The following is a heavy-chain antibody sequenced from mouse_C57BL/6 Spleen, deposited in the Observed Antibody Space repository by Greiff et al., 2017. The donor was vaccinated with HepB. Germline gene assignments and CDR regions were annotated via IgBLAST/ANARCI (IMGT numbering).Heavy chain of an antibody. CDR2: IDPEDGDT. J-gene: IGHJ3*01. CDR3: TTGGNPAWFAY. CDR1: GFNIKDYY. D-gene: IGHD1-1*02. V-gene: IGHV14-1*01. Sequence: VQLQQSGAELVRPGASVKLSCTASGFNIKDYYMHWVKQRPEQGLEWIGRIDPEDGDTEYAPKFQGKATMTADTSSNTAYLPLRSLTSEDTAVYYCTTGGNPAWFAYWGQGTLVTVSA.